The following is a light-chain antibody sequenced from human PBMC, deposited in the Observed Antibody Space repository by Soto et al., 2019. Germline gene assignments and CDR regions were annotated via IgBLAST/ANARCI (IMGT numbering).Light chain of an antibody. V-gene: IGKV3-20*01. CDR1: QSASNNY. CDR3: QQANSFPIP. CDR2: GAS. Sequence: EIGLTQSPGTVSLSPDERATLSCRASQSASNNYLAWYQQKPGQAPRLLIYGASNRATGIPDRFSGSGSGTDFTLTISSLQPEDFATYYCQQANSFPIPFGQGTRLEIK. J-gene: IGKJ5*01.